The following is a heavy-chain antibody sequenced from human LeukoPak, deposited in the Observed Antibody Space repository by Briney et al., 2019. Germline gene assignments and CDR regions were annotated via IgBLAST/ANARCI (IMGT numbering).Heavy chain of an antibody. J-gene: IGHJ4*02. CDR2: ISAYNGNT. CDR3: ARASILSCGGDCYHTPDY. CDR1: GYTFTSYG. D-gene: IGHD2-21*02. V-gene: IGHV1-18*01. Sequence: ASVKVSCKASGYTFTSYGISWVRQAPGQGLEWMGWISAYNGNTNYAQKLQGRVTMTTDTSTSTAYMELRSLRSDDTAVYYCARASILSCGGDCYHTPDYWGQGTLVTVSS.